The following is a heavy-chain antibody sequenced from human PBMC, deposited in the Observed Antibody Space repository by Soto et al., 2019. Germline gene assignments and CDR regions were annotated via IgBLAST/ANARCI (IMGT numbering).Heavy chain of an antibody. CDR3: ATDHSGSYTHFDY. CDR2: FDPEDGET. V-gene: IGHV1-24*01. CDR1: GYTLAELS. J-gene: IGHJ4*02. Sequence: ASVKVSCKVSGYTLAELSMHWVRQAPGKGLEWMGGFDPEDGETIYAQKFQGRVTMTEDTSTDTAYMELSSLRSEDTAVYYCATDHSGSYTHFDYWGQGTLVTVSS. D-gene: IGHD1-26*01.